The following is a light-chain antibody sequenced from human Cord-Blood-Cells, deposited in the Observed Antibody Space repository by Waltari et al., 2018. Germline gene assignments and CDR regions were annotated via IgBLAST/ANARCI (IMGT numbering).Light chain of an antibody. CDR1: QSVSIN. CDR2: GAS. J-gene: IGKJ1*01. Sequence: EIVMTQSPATLSVSAGERAILSCRASQSVSINLAWYQQKPGQAPRLLIYGASTRATGIPARFSGSGSGTEFTLTISSLQSEDFAVYYCQQYNNWPPWTFGQGTKVEIK. CDR3: QQYNNWPPWT. V-gene: IGKV3-15*01.